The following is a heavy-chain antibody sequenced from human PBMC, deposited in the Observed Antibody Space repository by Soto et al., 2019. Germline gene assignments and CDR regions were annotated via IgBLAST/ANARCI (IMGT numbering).Heavy chain of an antibody. D-gene: IGHD2-21*01. Sequence: SETLSLTCTVSGGSVDNYHWSWLRRRPGKGLEGVGYIHISGYTNYNPSLRSRLTLSVDTSENQFSLKVSPVTAADTAVYYCANFAHIFPVATYFYHCMDIWGQGITVTVSS. J-gene: IGHJ6*02. CDR3: ANFAHIFPVATYFYHCMDI. V-gene: IGHV4-59*02. CDR1: GGSVDNYH. CDR2: IHISGYT.